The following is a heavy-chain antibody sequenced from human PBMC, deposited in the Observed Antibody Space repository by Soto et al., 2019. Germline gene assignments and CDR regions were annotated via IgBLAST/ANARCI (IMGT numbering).Heavy chain of an antibody. CDR1: GASISSSNW. V-gene: IGHV4-4*02. D-gene: IGHD3-22*01. CDR3: ARVKVYYDSSAYYYVGGGPAAFFDY. CDR2: IYHSGST. Sequence: ETLSLTCSVSGASISSSNWWSWVRQPPGKGLEWIVEIYHSGSTNYNPSLKSRVTISVDKSKNQFSLKLSSVTAADTAVYYCARVKVYYDSSAYYYVGGGPAAFFDYWGQGTLVTVSS. J-gene: IGHJ4*02.